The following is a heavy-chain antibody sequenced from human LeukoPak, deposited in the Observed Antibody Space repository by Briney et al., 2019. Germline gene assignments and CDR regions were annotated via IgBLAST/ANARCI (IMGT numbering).Heavy chain of an antibody. CDR1: GFTFSTYA. CDR2: ISGSDSST. V-gene: IGHV3-23*01. CDR3: AKCASSHCVCLNFDH. D-gene: IGHD3-10*02. J-gene: IGHJ4*02. Sequence: RPGGSLRLSCAASGFTFSTYAVSWVRQAPGKGLQWVSGISGSDSSTYYTDSVEGRFTTSRDNSKDTLFLQMNSLTTGDTAVYYCAKCASSHCVCLNFDHWGQGILVTVSS.